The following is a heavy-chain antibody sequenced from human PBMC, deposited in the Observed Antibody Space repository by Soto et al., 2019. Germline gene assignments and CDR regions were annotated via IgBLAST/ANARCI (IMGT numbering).Heavy chain of an antibody. D-gene: IGHD3-3*01. V-gene: IGHV3-21*05. J-gene: IGHJ6*04. CDR3: ARDIITIFGAPDV. Sequence: SPRVSCAASGFTFSSSSINWVRQSPGMGLEWIAYIGSTSSLKYYADSVKGRFTISRDNAKNSLYLQMNSLRAEDTAVYYCARDIITIFGAPDVWGKGTTVPVSS. CDR2: IGSTSSLK. CDR1: GFTFSSSS.